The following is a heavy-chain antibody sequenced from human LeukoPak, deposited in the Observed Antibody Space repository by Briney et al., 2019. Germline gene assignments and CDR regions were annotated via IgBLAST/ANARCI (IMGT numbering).Heavy chain of an antibody. CDR3: ARGRDGYIPYNWFDP. CDR1: GYTFTSYD. D-gene: IGHD5-24*01. V-gene: IGHV1-8*01. Sequence: GASVKVSCKASGYTFTSYDINWVRQATGQGLEWMGWMNPNSGNTGYAQKFQGRVTFTRDTSASTAYMELTGLRSEDMAVYYCARGRDGYIPYNWFDPWGQGTLVTVSS. J-gene: IGHJ5*02. CDR2: MNPNSGNT.